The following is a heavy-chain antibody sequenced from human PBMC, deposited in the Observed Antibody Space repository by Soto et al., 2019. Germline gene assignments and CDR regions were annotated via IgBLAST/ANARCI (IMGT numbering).Heavy chain of an antibody. V-gene: IGHV1-8*01. D-gene: IGHD2-15*01. CDR2: MNPNSGNT. CDR3: AKGLGGTCWYQHCYYHGEDV. Sequence: QVQLVQSGAEVKKPGASVKVSCKASGYTFTSYDINWVRQATGQGLEWMGWMNPNSGNTGYAQKFQGRVTMTRNTSISTRQMELSTQRSESTALYNSAKGLGGTCWYQHCYYHGEDVWGQGTTVTVS. J-gene: IGHJ6*02. CDR1: GYTFTSYD.